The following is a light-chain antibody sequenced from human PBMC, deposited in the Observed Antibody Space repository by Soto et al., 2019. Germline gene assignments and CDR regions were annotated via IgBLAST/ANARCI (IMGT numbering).Light chain of an antibody. CDR1: QSVANNY. J-gene: IGKJ1*01. CDR3: QQYDTSSWT. CDR2: GAS. V-gene: IGKV3-20*01. Sequence: EIVLTQSPGTLSSSPGERVTLSCRASQSVANNYLAWYHQIPGQTPRLLIYGASSRATGIPDRFSGSGSGTDFTLTISRLEPEDFAVYYCQQYDTSSWTFGQGTKVEIK.